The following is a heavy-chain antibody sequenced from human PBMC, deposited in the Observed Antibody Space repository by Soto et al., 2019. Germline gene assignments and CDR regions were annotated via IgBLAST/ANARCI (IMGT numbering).Heavy chain of an antibody. CDR3: ARADYDSSGAHGYYYGMDV. V-gene: IGHV4-59*01. CDR2: IYYSGST. J-gene: IGHJ6*02. CDR1: GGSISSYY. Sequence: SSETLSLTCTVSGGSISSYYWSWIRQPPGKGLEWIGYIYYSGSTNYNPSLKSRVTISVDTSKNQFSLKLSSVTAADTAVYYCARADYDSSGAHGYYYGMDVWGQGTTVTVSS. D-gene: IGHD3-22*01.